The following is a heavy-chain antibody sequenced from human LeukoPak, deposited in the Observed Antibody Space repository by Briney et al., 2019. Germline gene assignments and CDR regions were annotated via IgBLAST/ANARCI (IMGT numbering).Heavy chain of an antibody. CDR3: ARGHCSSTSCYRNWFDP. CDR1: GGSISSHY. J-gene: IGHJ5*02. CDR2: IYYSRST. D-gene: IGHD2-2*01. Sequence: SETLSLTCTVSGGSISSHYWSWIRQPPGMGLEWIGYIYYSRSTNYNPSLNSRVTISVDTSKNQFSLKLTSMTAADTAVYYCARGHCSSTSCYRNWFDPWGQGTLVTVSS. V-gene: IGHV4-59*11.